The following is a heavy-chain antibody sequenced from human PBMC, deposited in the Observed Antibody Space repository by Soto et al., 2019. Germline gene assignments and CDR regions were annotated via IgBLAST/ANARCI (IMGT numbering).Heavy chain of an antibody. CDR3: ASDVVRSTAGAS. J-gene: IGHJ5*02. D-gene: IGHD2-15*01. Sequence: QLQLVQSGTEVKEPGSSVKVSCKASGGTFSTSSFVWVRQGPGQGLEWMGGSIPICTRTNFAEKFQGRVTFSAYESTRTTYMERRSLTSEETAIYYCASDVVRSTAGASWGQGTLVTVSS. CDR2: SIPICTRT. V-gene: IGHV1-69*01. CDR1: GGTFSTSS.